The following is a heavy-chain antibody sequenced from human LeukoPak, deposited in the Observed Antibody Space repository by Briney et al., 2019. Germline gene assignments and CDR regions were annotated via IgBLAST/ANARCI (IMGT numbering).Heavy chain of an antibody. CDR3: ASAPYYDFWSGPWDY. Sequence: ASVKVSCKASGGTFSSYAISWVRQAPGQGLEWMGGIIPIFGTANYAQKFQGRVTITADESTSTAYMELSSLRSEDTAVYYCASAPYYDFWSGPWDYWGQGTLVTVSS. D-gene: IGHD3-3*01. CDR2: IIPIFGTA. V-gene: IGHV1-69*13. J-gene: IGHJ4*02. CDR1: GGTFSSYA.